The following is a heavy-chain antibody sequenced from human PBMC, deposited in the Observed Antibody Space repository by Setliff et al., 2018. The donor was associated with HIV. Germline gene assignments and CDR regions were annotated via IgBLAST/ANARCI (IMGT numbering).Heavy chain of an antibody. CDR2: INTKTGNP. CDR1: GYNVTVSA. J-gene: IGHJ4*02. Sequence: ASVKVSCKASGYNVTVSAINWVRQAPGQALEWLGWINTKTGNPTYAQGLTGQFVFSLDTSISTAYLQISSLKAKDTAVYYCAGDQRLFYFDSWGQGALVTVSS. V-gene: IGHV7-4-1*02. CDR3: AGDQRLFYFDS.